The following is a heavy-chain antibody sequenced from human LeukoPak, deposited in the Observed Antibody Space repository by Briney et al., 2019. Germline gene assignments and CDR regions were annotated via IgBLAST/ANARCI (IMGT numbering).Heavy chain of an antibody. Sequence: SETLSLTCTVSGGSISSYYWSWIRQPPGKGLEWIGYIYYSGSTNYNPSLKSRVSISVDTSKNQFSLKLSSVTAADTAVYYCARAVYSSGPGYWFDPWGQGTLVTVSS. D-gene: IGHD6-19*01. CDR2: IYYSGST. CDR3: ARAVYSSGPGYWFDP. CDR1: GGSISSYY. J-gene: IGHJ5*02. V-gene: IGHV4-59*01.